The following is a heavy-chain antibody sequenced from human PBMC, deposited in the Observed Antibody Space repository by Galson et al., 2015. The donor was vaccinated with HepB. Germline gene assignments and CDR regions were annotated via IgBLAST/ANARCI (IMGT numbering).Heavy chain of an antibody. D-gene: IGHD2-2*01. Sequence: SLRLSCAASGFTFSSYGMHWVRQAPGKGLEWVAVIWYDGSNKYYADSVKGRFTISRDNSKNTLYLQMNSLRAEDTAVYYCARGSIVVVPAAPFDYWGQGTLVTVSS. CDR1: GFTFSSYG. CDR3: ARGSIVVVPAAPFDY. CDR2: IWYDGSNK. J-gene: IGHJ4*02. V-gene: IGHV3-33*08.